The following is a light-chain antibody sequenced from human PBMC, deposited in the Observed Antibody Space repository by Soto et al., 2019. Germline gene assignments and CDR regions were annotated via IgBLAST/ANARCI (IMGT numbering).Light chain of an antibody. CDR3: SSYTSSSTWV. CDR1: ISDVGGYNY. CDR2: EVT. Sequence: QSVLTQPASVSGSPGQSITISCTGTISDVGGYNYVSWYQHHPGKAPKLIIYEVTNRPSGVSNRFSGSKSGNRASLTISGIQAEDEADYYCSSYTSSSTWVFGGGTKLTVL. V-gene: IGLV2-14*01. J-gene: IGLJ3*02.